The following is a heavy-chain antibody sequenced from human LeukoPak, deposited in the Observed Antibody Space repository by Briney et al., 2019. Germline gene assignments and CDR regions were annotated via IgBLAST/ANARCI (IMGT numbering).Heavy chain of an antibody. J-gene: IGHJ2*01. D-gene: IGHD5-18*01. CDR2: ISYDGSNK. V-gene: IGHV3-30*18. Sequence: PGGSLRLSCAASGFTFSSYGMHWVRQAPGKGLEWVAVISYDGSNKYYADSVKGRFTISRDNSKNMLYLQMNNLRPEDTAVYHCAKDADTATIIYWYFDLWGRGTLVTVSS. CDR1: GFTFSSYG. CDR3: AKDADTATIIYWYFDL.